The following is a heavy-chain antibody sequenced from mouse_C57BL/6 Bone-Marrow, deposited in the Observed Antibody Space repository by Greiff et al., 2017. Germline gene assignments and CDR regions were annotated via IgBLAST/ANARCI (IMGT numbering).Heavy chain of an antibody. V-gene: IGHV5-17*01. J-gene: IGHJ3*01. Sequence: EVMLVESGGGLVKPGGSLKLSCAASGFPFSDYGMHWVRQAPETGLEWVAYISSGSSTIYYADTVKGGFTISRDNAKNTLFLQMTSLRSGDTAMYYCARETYWGQGTLVTVSA. CDR3: ARETY. CDR1: GFPFSDYG. CDR2: ISSGSSTI.